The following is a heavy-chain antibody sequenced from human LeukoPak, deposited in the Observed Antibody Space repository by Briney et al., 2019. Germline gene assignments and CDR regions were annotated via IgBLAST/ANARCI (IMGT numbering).Heavy chain of an antibody. Sequence: ASVKVSCKASGYTLTGYYMHWVRQAPGQGLEWMGWINPNSGCTNYAQKFQGRVTMTRDTSISTAYMELSRLRSDDTAVYYCARGTVTVTSSYYFDYWGQGTLVTVSS. CDR3: ARGTVTVTSSYYFDY. J-gene: IGHJ4*02. V-gene: IGHV1-2*02. CDR2: INPNSGCT. CDR1: GYTLTGYY. D-gene: IGHD4-11*01.